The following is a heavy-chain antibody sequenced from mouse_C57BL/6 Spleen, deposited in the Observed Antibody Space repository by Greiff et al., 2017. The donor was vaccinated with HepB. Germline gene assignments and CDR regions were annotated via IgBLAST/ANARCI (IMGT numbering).Heavy chain of an antibody. CDR2: IDPSDSYT. CDR1: GYTFTSYW. V-gene: IGHV1-50*01. D-gene: IGHD3-2*02. CDR3: ARSRQLRLSLFHY. J-gene: IGHJ2*01. Sequence: QVQLQQPGAELVKPGASVKLSCKASGYTFTSYWMQWVKQRPGQGLEWIGEIDPSDSYTNYNQKFKGKATLTVDTSSSTAYMQLSSLTSEDSAVYYCARSRQLRLSLFHYWGQGTTLTVSS.